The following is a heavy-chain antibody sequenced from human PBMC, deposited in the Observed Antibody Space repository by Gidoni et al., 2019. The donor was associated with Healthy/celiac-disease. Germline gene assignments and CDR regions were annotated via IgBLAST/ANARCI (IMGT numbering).Heavy chain of an antibody. V-gene: IGHV4-34*01. CDR2: INHSGST. CDR1: GGSFSGYY. J-gene: IGHJ2*01. CDR3: ARGRTYYDFWSGYHWYFDL. D-gene: IGHD3-3*01. Sequence: QVQLQQWGAGLLKPSETLSLTCAVYGGSFSGYYWSWIRQPPGKGLEWIGEINHSGSTNYNPSLKSRVTISVDTSKNQFSLKLSSVTAADTAVYYSARGRTYYDFWSGYHWYFDLWGRGTLVTVSS.